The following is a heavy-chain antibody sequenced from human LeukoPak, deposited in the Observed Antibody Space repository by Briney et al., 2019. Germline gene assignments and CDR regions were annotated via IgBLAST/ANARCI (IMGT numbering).Heavy chain of an antibody. CDR1: GGTFISYA. D-gene: IGHD6-19*01. CDR3: ARDLPYSSGSLGY. V-gene: IGHV1-69*06. Sequence: SVTVSCTASGGTFISYAISWVRQAPGQGLEWMGGIIPIFGTANYAQKFQGRVTITADKSTSTAYMELSSLRSEDTAVYYCARDLPYSSGSLGYWGQGTLVTVSS. J-gene: IGHJ4*02. CDR2: IIPIFGTA.